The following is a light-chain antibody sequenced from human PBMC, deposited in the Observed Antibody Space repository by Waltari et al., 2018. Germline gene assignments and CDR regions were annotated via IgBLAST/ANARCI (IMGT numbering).Light chain of an antibody. CDR3: HSRDASGVAGS. V-gene: IGLV3-19*01. CDR1: SLRSYY. CDR2: DKN. Sequence: SSELTQDPAVSVAMGQTVRITCQGDSLRSYYASWYQQRPGQAPILVMYDKNNRPSEVPDRFSGSSSHNTASLTITGAQAEDEASYYCHSRDASGVAGSFGGGTKLTVL. J-gene: IGLJ2*01.